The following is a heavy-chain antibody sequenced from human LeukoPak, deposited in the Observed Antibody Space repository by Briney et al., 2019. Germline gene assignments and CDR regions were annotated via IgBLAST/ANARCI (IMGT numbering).Heavy chain of an antibody. Sequence: SETLSLTCTVSGGSISSYYWSWIRQPPGKGLEWIGYIYYSGSTNYNPSLKSRVTISVDTSKNQFSLKLSSVTAADTAVYYCARAHRRTAIYFDYWGQGTLVTVSS. CDR2: IYYSGST. CDR3: ARAHRRTAIYFDY. D-gene: IGHD2-21*02. J-gene: IGHJ4*02. V-gene: IGHV4-59*01. CDR1: GGSISSYY.